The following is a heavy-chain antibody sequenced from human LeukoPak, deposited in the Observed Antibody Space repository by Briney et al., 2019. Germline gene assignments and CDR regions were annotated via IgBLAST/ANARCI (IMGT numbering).Heavy chain of an antibody. Sequence: GGPLQISCKGSGSRFTSYWIGWVRQLPGKGLEWMGINYTGDSDTRYSPSCQGPVIISADKSISTAYLQWSSLKASDTAMYYCARTQGYGDYFDYWGQGTLVTVSS. D-gene: IGHD4-17*01. V-gene: IGHV5-51*01. CDR1: GSRFTSYW. CDR3: ARTQGYGDYFDY. CDR2: NYTGDSDT. J-gene: IGHJ4*02.